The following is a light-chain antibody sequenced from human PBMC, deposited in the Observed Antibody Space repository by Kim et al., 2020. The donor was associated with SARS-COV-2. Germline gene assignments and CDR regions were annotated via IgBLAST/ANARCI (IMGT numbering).Light chain of an antibody. J-gene: IGKJ1*01. CDR2: AAS. CDR3: QQSYSSPKT. V-gene: IGKV1-39*01. CDR1: QSISSY. Sequence: DIQMTQSPSSLSASIGDRVTITCRASQSISSYLHWYQQKPGKAPKLLIYAASNLQSVVPSNFSGSGSGTDFTLTISSLQPEDFATYYCQQSYSSPKTFGQGTKVDIK.